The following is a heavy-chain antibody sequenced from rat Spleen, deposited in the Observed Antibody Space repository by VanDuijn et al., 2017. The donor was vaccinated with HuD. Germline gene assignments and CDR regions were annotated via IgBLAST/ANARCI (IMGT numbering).Heavy chain of an antibody. CDR1: VYSITNYH. J-gene: IGHJ2*01. V-gene: IGHV3-1*01. CDR2: ISYSGRS. CDR3: ARAPVYS. D-gene: IGHD3-2*01. Sequence: EVLLQESGPGLVKASQSLSLNCSVTVYSITNYHWGWIRKFPGNKMEWMGSISYSGRSTYNASLKSRISITRETSRNQFFLQLRSVTPEDPATYYCARAPVYSWGQGVMVTVSS.